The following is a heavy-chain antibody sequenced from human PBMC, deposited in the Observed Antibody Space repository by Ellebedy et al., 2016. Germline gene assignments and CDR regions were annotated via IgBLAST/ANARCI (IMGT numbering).Heavy chain of an antibody. CDR3: GITGTPGPGYDAFDI. J-gene: IGHJ3*02. CDR2: ISWNSGSI. Sequence: GGSLRLXXAASGFTFDDYAMHWVRQAPGKGLEWVSGISWNSGSIGYADSVKGRFTISRDNAKNSLYLQMNSLRAEDTALYYCGITGTPGPGYDAFDIWGQGTMVTVSS. V-gene: IGHV3-9*01. CDR1: GFTFDDYA. D-gene: IGHD1-20*01.